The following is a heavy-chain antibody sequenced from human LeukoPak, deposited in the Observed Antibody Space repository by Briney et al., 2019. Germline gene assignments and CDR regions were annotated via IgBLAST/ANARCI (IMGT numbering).Heavy chain of an antibody. Sequence: GGSLRLSCAASGFTFSNYVMSWIRQAPGKGPEWVAAITGSSDRTYYVDSVTGRFTISRDNSKNTVYLQMNNLRAEDTAVYYWVRGGPSTWSWGQGTLVTVSS. D-gene: IGHD2-15*01. V-gene: IGHV3-23*01. CDR2: ITGSSDRT. CDR3: VRGGPSTWS. J-gene: IGHJ5*02. CDR1: GFTFSNYV.